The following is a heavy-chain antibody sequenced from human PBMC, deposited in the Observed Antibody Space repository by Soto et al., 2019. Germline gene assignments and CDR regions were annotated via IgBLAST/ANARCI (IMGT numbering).Heavy chain of an antibody. D-gene: IGHD1-1*01. Sequence: QVQLVESGGGVVQPGKPLRLSCGASGFTFRTFGMHWVRQAPGKGLEWLSVVWFDGSKTFYADSVKGRFTISKDNSNNTLYLQMDFLSVDDTAVYYCVTGNQNFFDYWGQGTLVSVSP. CDR2: VWFDGSKT. CDR3: VTGNQNFFDY. V-gene: IGHV3-33*01. CDR1: GFTFRTFG. J-gene: IGHJ4*02.